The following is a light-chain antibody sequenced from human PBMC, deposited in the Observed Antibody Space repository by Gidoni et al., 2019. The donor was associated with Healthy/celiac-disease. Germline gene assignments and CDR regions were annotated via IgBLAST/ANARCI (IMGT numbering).Light chain of an antibody. CDR2: DVS. CDR3: SSYTSSSTLL. J-gene: IGLJ2*01. Sequence: QSALTQPPSVSGSPGQSITISCTGTSSDVVGYNYVSWYQQHPCKAPNLMIYDVSNRPSWVSNRFSGSTSVITASLSISGLQAEDGAVYYFSSYTSSSTLLFGGGTMLTVL. CDR1: SSDVVGYNY. V-gene: IGLV2-14*01.